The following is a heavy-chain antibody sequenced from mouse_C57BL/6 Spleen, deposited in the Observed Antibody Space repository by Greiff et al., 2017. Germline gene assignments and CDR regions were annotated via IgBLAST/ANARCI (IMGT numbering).Heavy chain of an antibody. Sequence: VQLVESGAELVRPGTSVKVSCKASGYAFTNYLIEWVKQRPGQGLEWIGVINPGSGGTNYNEKFKGKATLTADKSSSTAYMQLSSLTSEDSAVYFCARGGYGRAWFAYWGQGTLVTVSA. CDR1: GYAFTNYL. CDR2: INPGSGGT. D-gene: IGHD3-1*01. CDR3: ARGGYGRAWFAY. J-gene: IGHJ3*01. V-gene: IGHV1-54*01.